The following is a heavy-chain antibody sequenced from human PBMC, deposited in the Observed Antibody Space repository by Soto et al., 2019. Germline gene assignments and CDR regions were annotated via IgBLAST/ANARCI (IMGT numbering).Heavy chain of an antibody. V-gene: IGHV3-23*01. CDR2: ISGGGGTT. J-gene: IGHJ4*02. CDR3: AKFFVETGESSGWPWSFHY. CDR1: GFTFSHYA. D-gene: IGHD6-19*01. Sequence: EVQLLESGGGLVQPGGSLRLSCAASGFTFSHYAMSWVRQAPGKGLEWASAISGGGGTTYYAGSVKGRFTISSDNSKKALFLRMNSLRAEDTAVYYCAKFFVETGESSGWPWSFHYWGQGTLVTVSS.